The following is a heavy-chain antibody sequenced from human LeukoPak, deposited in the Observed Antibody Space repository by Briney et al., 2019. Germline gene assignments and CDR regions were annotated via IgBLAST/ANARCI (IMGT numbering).Heavy chain of an antibody. V-gene: IGHV4-59*01. Sequence: SETLSLTCTVSGGSISSYYWSWIRQPPGKGLEWIGFIYYSGSTNYNPSLKSRVTISVDASKNQFSLKVNSVAAADTAVYYCARGQPQRYSSGWYVNWFDPWGQGTLVTVSS. D-gene: IGHD6-19*01. CDR3: ARGQPQRYSSGWYVNWFDP. CDR2: IYYSGST. CDR1: GGSISSYY. J-gene: IGHJ5*02.